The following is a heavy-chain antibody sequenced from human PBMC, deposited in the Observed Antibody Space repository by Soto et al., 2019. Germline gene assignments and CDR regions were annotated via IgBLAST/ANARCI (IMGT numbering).Heavy chain of an antibody. CDR3: ARAGGRYAITAYDV. V-gene: IGHV4-59*01. Sequence: QVQLQESGPGLVKPSETLSLICAGSGVSINSYYWSWIRQPPGKALELIGYIYYSGTTNYNPSLKSRVTISLDTSKNQFSMRLSSVTAADTAVYYCARAGGRYAITAYDVWGPGTLVTVSS. CDR1: GVSINSYY. CDR2: IYYSGTT. D-gene: IGHD1-26*01. J-gene: IGHJ3*01.